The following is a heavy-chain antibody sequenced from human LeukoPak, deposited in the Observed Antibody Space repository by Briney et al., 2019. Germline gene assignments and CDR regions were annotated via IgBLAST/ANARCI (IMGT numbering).Heavy chain of an antibody. CDR1: GFTVSSNY. Sequence: PGGSLRLSCVASGFTVSSNYMSWVRQAPGKGLEWVSVIYSGGSTFYTDSVKGRFTISRDNSKNTLYLQMNSLRAEDTAVYYCARGDGSGYSKVFDYWGQGTLVTVSS. V-gene: IGHV3-53*01. CDR2: IYSGGST. J-gene: IGHJ4*02. D-gene: IGHD3-22*01. CDR3: ARGDGSGYSKVFDY.